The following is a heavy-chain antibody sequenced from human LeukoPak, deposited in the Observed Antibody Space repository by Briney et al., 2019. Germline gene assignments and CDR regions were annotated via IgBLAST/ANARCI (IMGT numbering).Heavy chain of an antibody. D-gene: IGHD3-3*01. Sequence: PGGSLRLSCAASGFTFSSYSMNWVRQAPGKGLEWVSYISSSSSTIYYADSVKGRFTISRDNAKNSLYLQMNSLRDEDTAVYYCARTGPFGVVIYYYYGMDVWGQGTTVTVSS. J-gene: IGHJ6*02. CDR2: ISSSSSTI. CDR3: ARTGPFGVVIYYYYGMDV. V-gene: IGHV3-48*02. CDR1: GFTFSSYS.